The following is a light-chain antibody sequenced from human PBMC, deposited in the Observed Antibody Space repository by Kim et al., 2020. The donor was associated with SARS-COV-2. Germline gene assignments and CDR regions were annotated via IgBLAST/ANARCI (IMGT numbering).Light chain of an antibody. CDR3: QQYASFPIT. V-gene: IGKV1-33*01. CDR1: QDISRY. Sequence: IQMTQSPSSLSASVGDRVTITCQASQDISRYVNWYQQKPGKAPKLLIYDASDLEVGVPSRFSGSGSGTDPTLTISSLQPEDIATYYCQQYASFPITFGQGTRLEIK. CDR2: DAS. J-gene: IGKJ5*01.